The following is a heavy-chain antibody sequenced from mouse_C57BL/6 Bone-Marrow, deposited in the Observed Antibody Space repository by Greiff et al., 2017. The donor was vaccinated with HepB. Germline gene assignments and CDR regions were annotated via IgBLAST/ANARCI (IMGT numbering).Heavy chain of an antibody. V-gene: IGHV2-2*01. CDR3: ARRGYGSSLPYAMDY. CDR2: IWSGGST. D-gene: IGHD1-1*01. Sequence: VMLVESGPGLVQPSQRLSITCTVSGFSLTSYGVHWVRQSPGKGLEWLGVIWSGGSTDYNAAFISRLSISKDNSKSQVFFKMNSLQADDTAIYYCARRGYGSSLPYAMDYWGQGTSVTVSS. J-gene: IGHJ4*01. CDR1: GFSLTSYG.